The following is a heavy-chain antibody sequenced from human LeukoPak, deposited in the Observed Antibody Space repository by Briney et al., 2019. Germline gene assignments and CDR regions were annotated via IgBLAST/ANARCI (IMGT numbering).Heavy chain of an antibody. Sequence: GGSLRLSCAASGFTFRSNWMHWVRQAPGKGLVWVSRIRPDGSGSNYADSVKGRFTISRDNAKNTVYLQMNSLRVDDTAVYYCAKRVTMVRGVLGGGMDVWGQGTTVTVSS. CDR3: AKRVTMVRGVLGGGMDV. V-gene: IGHV3-74*01. D-gene: IGHD3-10*01. CDR1: GFTFRSNW. J-gene: IGHJ6*02. CDR2: IRPDGSGS.